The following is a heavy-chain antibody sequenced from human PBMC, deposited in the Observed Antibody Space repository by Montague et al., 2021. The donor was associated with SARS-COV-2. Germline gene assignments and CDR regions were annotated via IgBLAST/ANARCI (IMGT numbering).Heavy chain of an antibody. D-gene: IGHD3-10*01. CDR3: ARGIPYYGSGSYYAPGDY. V-gene: IGHV3-48*02. J-gene: IGHJ4*02. CDR2: ISDSSSTI. Sequence: LRLSCAASGFTFSSFGMNWVRQAPGKGLEWVSYISDSSSTISYXDSVKGRFTISRDNAKNSLYLQMNSLRDEDTAVYYCARGIPYYGSGSYYAPGDYWGQGTLVTV. CDR1: GFTFSSFG.